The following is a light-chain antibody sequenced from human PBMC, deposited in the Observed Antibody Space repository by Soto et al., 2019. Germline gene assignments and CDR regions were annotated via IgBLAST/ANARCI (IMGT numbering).Light chain of an antibody. Sequence: QCVLTQPPSASGSPGQSVTISCTGTSSDVGGYNSVSWYQQHPGKAPKLMIYDVSKRPSGVPDRFSGSKSGNTASLTVSGLQAEDEADYYCSSYAGTHIVFGTGTKVTVL. V-gene: IGLV2-8*01. CDR3: SSYAGTHIV. CDR2: DVS. J-gene: IGLJ1*01. CDR1: SSDVGGYNS.